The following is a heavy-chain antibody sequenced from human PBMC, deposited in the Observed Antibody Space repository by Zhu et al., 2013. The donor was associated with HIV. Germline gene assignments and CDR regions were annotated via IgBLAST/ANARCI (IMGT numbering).Heavy chain of an antibody. J-gene: IGHJ4*02. CDR2: ILPALAST. Sequence: QVQLMQSGPEVKRPGSSVRVSCQASGVKLKFHAISWIRQAPGQGLEWLGSILPALASTKYGRNFQGRVTITADKSTTTAYMELSSLRSDDTAIYYCARDAKELCTSGSCHFDNWGQGSLVTVSS. V-gene: IGHV1-69*09. CDR3: ARDAKELCTSGSCHFDN. CDR1: GVKLKFHA. D-gene: IGHD2-15*01.